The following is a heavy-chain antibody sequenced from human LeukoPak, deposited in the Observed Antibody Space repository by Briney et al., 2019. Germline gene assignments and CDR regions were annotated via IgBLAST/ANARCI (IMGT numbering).Heavy chain of an antibody. V-gene: IGHV4-31*03. D-gene: IGHD3/OR15-3a*01. Sequence: PSETLSLTCTVSGGSISRGGYYWGWLRQHQGTGGEGLGYIYYSGSTYYNPSHKRRVTISVDTSKNQFSLKLSSVTAADTALYYCARVPGADGLIDYRGQGTLVTVSP. J-gene: IGHJ4*02. CDR1: GGSISRGGYY. CDR3: ARVPGADGLIDY. CDR2: IYYSGST.